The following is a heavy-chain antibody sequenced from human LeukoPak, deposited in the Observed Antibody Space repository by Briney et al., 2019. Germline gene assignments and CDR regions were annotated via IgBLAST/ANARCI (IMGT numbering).Heavy chain of an antibody. J-gene: IGHJ5*02. V-gene: IGHV4-59*01. Sequence: SETLSLTCTVSGGSISTYYWSWIRQPPGKGLECIGYIHYTGSTNYNPSLKSRVTISVETSKNQFSLKLKSVTAADTAVYYCARGGYYGSGNDFRFDPWGQGTPVTVSS. CDR1: GGSISTYY. D-gene: IGHD3-10*01. CDR2: IHYTGST. CDR3: ARGGYYGSGNDFRFDP.